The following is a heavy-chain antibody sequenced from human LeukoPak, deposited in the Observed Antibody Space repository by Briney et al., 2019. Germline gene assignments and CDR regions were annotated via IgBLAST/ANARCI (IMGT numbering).Heavy chain of an antibody. CDR1: GFTFSSYG. CDR3: ARADSSGWYSGDY. D-gene: IGHD6-19*01. J-gene: IGHJ4*02. V-gene: IGHV3-33*01. Sequence: GRSLRLSCAASGFTFSSYGMHWVRQAPGKGPEWVAVIWYDGSNKFYADSVKGRFTISRDNSKNTVYLQMNSLRAEYTAVYYCARADSSGWYSGDYWGQGTLVTVSS. CDR2: IWYDGSNK.